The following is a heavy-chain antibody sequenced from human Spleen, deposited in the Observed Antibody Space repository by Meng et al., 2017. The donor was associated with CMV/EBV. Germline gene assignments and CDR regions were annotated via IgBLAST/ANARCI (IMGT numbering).Heavy chain of an antibody. J-gene: IGHJ6*02. CDR3: ASYFARSGWYGGYYYYGMDV. D-gene: IGHD6-19*01. CDR2: ISYDGSNK. Sequence: GESLKISCAASGFTFSSYAMHWVRQAPGKGLEWVAVISYDGSNKYYADSVKGRFTISRDNAKNSLYLQMNSLRAEDTAVYYCASYFARSGWYGGYYYYGMDVWGQGTTVTVSS. V-gene: IGHV3-30*04. CDR1: GFTFSSYA.